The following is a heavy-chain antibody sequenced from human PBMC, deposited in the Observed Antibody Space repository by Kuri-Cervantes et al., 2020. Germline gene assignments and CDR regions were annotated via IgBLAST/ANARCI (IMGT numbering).Heavy chain of an antibody. J-gene: IGHJ5*02. CDR3: AKGYSSGWYSDWFDP. CDR1: GFTFSSYG. V-gene: IGHV3-30*06. CDR2: ISYDGSNK. D-gene: IGHD6-19*01. Sequence: GGSLRLSCAASGFTFSSYGMHWVRQAPGKGLEWVAVISYDGSNKYYADSVKGRFTISRDNSKNTLYLQMNSLRAEDTAVYYCAKGYSSGWYSDWFDPWGQGTLVTVSS.